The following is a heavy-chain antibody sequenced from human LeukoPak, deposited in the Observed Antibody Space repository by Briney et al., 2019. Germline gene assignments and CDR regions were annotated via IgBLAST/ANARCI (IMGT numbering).Heavy chain of an antibody. J-gene: IGHJ4*02. CDR1: GFTFSSYN. D-gene: IGHD4-23*01. V-gene: IGHV3-48*01. CDR3: AVMTTVVTPSC. Sequence: GGSLRLSCAASGFTFSSYNMNWVRQAPGKGLEWVSYISSSSSTIYYADSVKGRFTISRDNAKNSLYLQMNSLRAEDTAVYYCAVMTTVVTPSCWGQGTLVTVSS. CDR2: ISSSSSTI.